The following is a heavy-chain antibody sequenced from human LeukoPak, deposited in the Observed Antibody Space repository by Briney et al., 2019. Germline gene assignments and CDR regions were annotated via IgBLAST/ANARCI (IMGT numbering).Heavy chain of an antibody. D-gene: IGHD6-25*01. V-gene: IGHV3-48*03. Sequence: GGSLRLSCAASGLSFSSYEMNWVRQAPAKGLEWISYISASGTLTHYADSVEGRFTISRDNAKNSLFLQMNSLRGEDTAVYYCARDGTPSYTSGWVYMDACGKGTTVTISS. CDR1: GLSFSSYE. CDR3: ARDGTPSYTSGWVYMDA. CDR2: ISASGTLT. J-gene: IGHJ6*04.